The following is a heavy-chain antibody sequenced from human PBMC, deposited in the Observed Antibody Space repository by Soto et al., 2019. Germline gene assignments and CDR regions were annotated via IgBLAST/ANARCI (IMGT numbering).Heavy chain of an antibody. CDR2: ISAYNDYT. CDR3: AREGYYSGSGSYSPPRYYGMDG. Sequence: QVQLVQSGAEVKKPGSSVKVSCKASGYTFISYGISWVRQAPGQGLEWMGWISAYNDYTNYAQKLQGRVTMTTDTATXLXXXEXXSLRSDDTAVYYGAREGYYSGSGSYSPPRYYGMDGWGQRTTVTVSS. V-gene: IGHV1-18*01. CDR1: GYTFISYG. J-gene: IGHJ6*02. D-gene: IGHD3-10*01.